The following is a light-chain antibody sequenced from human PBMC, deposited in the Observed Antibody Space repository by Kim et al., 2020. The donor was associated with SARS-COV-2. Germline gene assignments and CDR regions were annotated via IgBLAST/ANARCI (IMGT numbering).Light chain of an antibody. Sequence: GQRVTISCSGSSPNIGSNYVYWYQQRPGTAPKLLIFKDNQRPPGVPDRFSGCRSGTSASLAISDLRSDDEAEYHCATWDDSLRGIVFGGGTKVTVL. J-gene: IGLJ2*01. V-gene: IGLV1-47*01. CDR1: SPNIGSNY. CDR2: KDN. CDR3: ATWDDSLRGIV.